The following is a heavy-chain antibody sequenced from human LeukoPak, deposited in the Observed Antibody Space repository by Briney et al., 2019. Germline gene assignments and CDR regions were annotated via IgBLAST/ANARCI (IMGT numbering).Heavy chain of an antibody. CDR3: ARVLRRGLPPEYRSSSGGFDY. CDR2: TKRGGSHK. J-gene: IGHJ4*02. V-gene: IGHV3-7*01. Sequence: GGSLRFSCAGSGFTYSCYWRSWVRQAPGKGREWVANTKRGGSHKWYVHTVKGRFTVSRDNAKNPLYLQMNNLRAEDTVVYYCARVLRRGLPPEYRSSSGGFDYWGQGPLVTVPS. CDR1: GFTYSCYW. D-gene: IGHD6-6*01.